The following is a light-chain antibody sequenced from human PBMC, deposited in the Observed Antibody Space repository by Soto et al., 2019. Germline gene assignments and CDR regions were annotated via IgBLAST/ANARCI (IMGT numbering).Light chain of an antibody. J-gene: IGKJ5*01. CDR3: QQYGSSLIT. V-gene: IGKV3-20*01. Sequence: EIVLTQSPGTLSLSPGERATLSCRASQSVSSSSLAWYQQKPGQAPRLLIYGASSRATGIPDRFSGSGSGKDFTLTISRLEPEDFAVYYCQQYGSSLITFGQGTRLDIK. CDR2: GAS. CDR1: QSVSSSS.